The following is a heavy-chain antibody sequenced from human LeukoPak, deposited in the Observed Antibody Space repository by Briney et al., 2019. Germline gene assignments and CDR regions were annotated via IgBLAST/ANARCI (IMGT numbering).Heavy chain of an antibody. D-gene: IGHD1-26*01. CDR2: IYYSGST. Sequence: SSETLSLTCAVYGGSFSGYYWSWIRQPPGKGLEWIGYIYYSGSTNYNPSLKSRVTISVDTSKNQFSLKLSSVTAADTAVYYCARAYSGSSYVGVSPFDYGGQGPLVAVSS. J-gene: IGHJ4*02. CDR1: GGSFSGYY. CDR3: ARAYSGSSYVGVSPFDY. V-gene: IGHV4-59*08.